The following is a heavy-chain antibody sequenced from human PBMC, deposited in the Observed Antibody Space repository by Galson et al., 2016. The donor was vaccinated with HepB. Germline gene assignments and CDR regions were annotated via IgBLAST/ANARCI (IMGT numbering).Heavy chain of an antibody. CDR1: GFTFDDHA. CDR3: ARDPGSLTGTYQYFDL. D-gene: IGHD7-27*01. J-gene: IGHJ2*01. Sequence: SLRLSCAASGFTFDDHAMHWVRRAPGRGLEWVARITWNSGATGYAASLSGRFTISRDHAKNSPYLHMSRLTAVDSAIYYCARDPGSLTGTYQYFDLWGRGAPVTVSP. V-gene: IGHV3-9*01. CDR2: ITWNSGAT.